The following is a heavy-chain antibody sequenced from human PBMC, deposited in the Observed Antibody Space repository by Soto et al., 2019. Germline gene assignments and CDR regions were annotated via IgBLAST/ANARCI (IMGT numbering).Heavy chain of an antibody. J-gene: IGHJ4*02. D-gene: IGHD5-18*01. CDR1: GGSISSSNW. V-gene: IGHV4-4*02. CDR2: IYHSGST. Sequence: TSETLSLTCAVSGGSISSSNWWSWVRQPPGKGLEWIGEIYHSGSTNYNPSLKSRVTISVDRSKNQFSLKVSSVTAADTAVYYCARATGMAPFDYWGQGTLVTVSS. CDR3: ARATGMAPFDY.